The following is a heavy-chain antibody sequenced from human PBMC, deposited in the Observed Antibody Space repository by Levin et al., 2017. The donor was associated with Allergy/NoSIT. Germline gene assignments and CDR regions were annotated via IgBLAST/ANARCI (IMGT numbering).Heavy chain of an antibody. CDR3: TRCSSTSCPY. V-gene: IGHV3-49*04. CDR2: IRSKAYGGTT. CDR1: GFTFGDYA. Sequence: GGSLRLSCTASGFTFGDYAMSWVRQAPGKGLEWVGFIRSKAYGGTTEYAASVKGRFTISRDDSKSIAYLQMNSLKTEDTAVYYCTRCSSTSCPYWGQGTLVTVSS. D-gene: IGHD2-2*01. J-gene: IGHJ4*02.